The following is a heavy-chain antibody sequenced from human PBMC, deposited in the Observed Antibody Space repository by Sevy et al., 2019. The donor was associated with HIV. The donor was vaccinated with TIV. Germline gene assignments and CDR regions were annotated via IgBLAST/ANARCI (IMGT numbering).Heavy chain of an antibody. CDR1: GFTFSDYY. CDR3: ARSNNAGVGNFYYATTGYYSDY. D-gene: IGHD3-22*01. CDR2: ISGSGTSK. V-gene: IGHV3-11*01. J-gene: IGHJ4*02. Sequence: GGSLRLSCAASGFTFSDYYMTWIRQAPGKGLEWVSHISGSGTSKDYADSVEGRFSISRDNAQSSLHLQMDSLRADDTAVCYCARSNNAGVGNFYYATTGYYSDYWGQGILVTVSS.